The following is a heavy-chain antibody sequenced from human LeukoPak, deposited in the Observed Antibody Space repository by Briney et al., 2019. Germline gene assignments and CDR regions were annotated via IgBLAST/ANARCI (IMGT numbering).Heavy chain of an antibody. CDR3: ARDSGLRYYDFWSGYHDAFDI. D-gene: IGHD3-3*01. CDR2: INSDGSST. V-gene: IGHV3-74*01. Sequence: PGGSLRLSCAASGFTFSSYWMHWVRQAPGKGLVWVSRINSDGSSTSYADSVKGRFTISRDNAKNTLYLQMNSLRAEDTAVYYCARDSGLRYYDFWSGYHDAFDIWGQGTMVTVSS. CDR1: GFTFSSYW. J-gene: IGHJ3*02.